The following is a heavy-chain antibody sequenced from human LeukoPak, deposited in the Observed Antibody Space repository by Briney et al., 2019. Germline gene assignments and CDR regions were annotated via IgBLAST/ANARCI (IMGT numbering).Heavy chain of an antibody. Sequence: GESLKISCRGSGYSFTTYWIGWVRQMPGKGLEWMGIIYPGDSDIRYTPSFQGQVTMSADKSINTAYLQWSGLKASDTAMYYCARRQGCSSTSCPPDYWGQGTLVTVSP. J-gene: IGHJ4*02. CDR3: ARRQGCSSTSCPPDY. D-gene: IGHD2-2*01. CDR1: GYSFTTYW. CDR2: IYPGDSDI. V-gene: IGHV5-51*01.